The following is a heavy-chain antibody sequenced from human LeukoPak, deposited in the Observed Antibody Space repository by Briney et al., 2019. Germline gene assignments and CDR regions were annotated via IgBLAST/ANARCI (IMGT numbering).Heavy chain of an antibody. V-gene: IGHV4-61*02. Sequence: PSQTLSLTCTVSGGSISSDTYYWSWIRQPAGKGLEWIGRIYSSGSTNYNPSLKSRITISVDTSKNQFSLKLTSVTAADTAVYYCATVRGGATGRGWFDPWGQGTLVTVSS. D-gene: IGHD1-26*01. CDR1: GGSISSDTYY. CDR2: IYSSGST. CDR3: ATVRGGATGRGWFDP. J-gene: IGHJ5*02.